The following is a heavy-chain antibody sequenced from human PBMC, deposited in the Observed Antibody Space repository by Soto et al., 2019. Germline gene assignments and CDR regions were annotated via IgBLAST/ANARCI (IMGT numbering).Heavy chain of an antibody. Sequence: ASVKVSCKASGYTFTSYDINWVRQATGQGLEWMGWMNPNSGNTGYAQKFQGRVTMTRDTSISTAYMELSRLRSDDTAVYYCARNGGGQWLARYYYYYGMDVWGQGTTVTVSS. CDR1: GYTFTSYD. CDR3: ARNGGGQWLARYYYYYGMDV. D-gene: IGHD6-19*01. V-gene: IGHV1-8*01. CDR2: MNPNSGNT. J-gene: IGHJ6*02.